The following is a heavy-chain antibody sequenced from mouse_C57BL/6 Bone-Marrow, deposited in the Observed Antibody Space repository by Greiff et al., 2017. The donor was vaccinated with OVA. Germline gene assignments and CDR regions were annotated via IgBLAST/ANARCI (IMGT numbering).Heavy chain of an antibody. CDR2: INPSTGGT. V-gene: IGHV1-42*01. J-gene: IGHJ2*01. CDR1: GYSFTGYY. CDR3: ASITTVVTPRYFDY. Sequence: VQLQQSGPELVKPGASVKISCKASGYSFTGYYMNWVKQSPEKSLEWIGEINPSTGGTTYNQKFKAKATLTVDKSSSTAYMQLKSLTSEDSAVYYCASITTVVTPRYFDYWGQGTTLTVSS. D-gene: IGHD1-1*01.